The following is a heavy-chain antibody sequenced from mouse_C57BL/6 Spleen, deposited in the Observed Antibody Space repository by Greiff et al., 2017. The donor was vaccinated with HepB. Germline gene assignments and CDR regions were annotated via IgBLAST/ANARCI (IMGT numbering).Heavy chain of an antibody. CDR1: GYTFTSYW. Sequence: QVQLQQSGAELVRPGSSVKLSCKASGYTFTSYWMHWVKQRPIQGLEWIGNIDPSDSETHYNQKFKDKATLTVDKSSSTAYMQLSSLTSEDSAVYYCARYNYGNFYARDYWGQGTSVTVSS. CDR3: ARYNYGNFYARDY. CDR2: IDPSDSET. V-gene: IGHV1-52*01. J-gene: IGHJ4*01. D-gene: IGHD2-1*01.